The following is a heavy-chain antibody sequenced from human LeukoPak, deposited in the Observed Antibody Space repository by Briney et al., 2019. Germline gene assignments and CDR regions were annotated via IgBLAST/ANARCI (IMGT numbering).Heavy chain of an antibody. V-gene: IGHV3-23*01. CDR1: GFTFNTYA. D-gene: IGHD2-2*02. CDR3: KAAIGDYYYYGMDV. CDR2: ISASGGST. Sequence: GGSLRLSCAASGFTFNTYAMSWVRQAPGKGLEWVSGISASGGSTYYADSVKGRFTISRDNSKNTLYLQMNSLRAEDTAVYYCKAAIGDYYYYGMDVWGQGTTVTVSS. J-gene: IGHJ6*02.